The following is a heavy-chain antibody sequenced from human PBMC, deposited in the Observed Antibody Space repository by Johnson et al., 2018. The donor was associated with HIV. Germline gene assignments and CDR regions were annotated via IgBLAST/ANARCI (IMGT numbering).Heavy chain of an antibody. J-gene: IGHJ3*02. D-gene: IGHD1-1*01. Sequence: VQLVESGGGVVQPGRSLRLSCAVSGFTFSSYGMHWVRQAPGKGLEWVAVISYDGSNKYYADSVKGRFTISRDNSKNTLYLQMNSLRAEDTAVYYCAKDLMYNWNDVGAFDIWGQGTMVTVSS. V-gene: IGHV3-30*18. CDR2: ISYDGSNK. CDR1: GFTFSSYG. CDR3: AKDLMYNWNDVGAFDI.